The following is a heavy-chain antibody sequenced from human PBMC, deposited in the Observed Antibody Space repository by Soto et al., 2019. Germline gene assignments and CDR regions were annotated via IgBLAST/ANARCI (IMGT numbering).Heavy chain of an antibody. CDR3: ARLLAVYYDSSGYYSGGYFDY. J-gene: IGHJ4*02. D-gene: IGHD3-22*01. Sequence: GESLKISCKGSGYSFTSYWIGWVRQMPGKGLEWMGIIYPGDSDTRYSPSFQGQVTISADKSISTAYLQWSSLKASDTAMYYCARLLAVYYDSSGYYSGGYFDYWGQGTLVTVSS. CDR1: GYSFTSYW. CDR2: IYPGDSDT. V-gene: IGHV5-51*01.